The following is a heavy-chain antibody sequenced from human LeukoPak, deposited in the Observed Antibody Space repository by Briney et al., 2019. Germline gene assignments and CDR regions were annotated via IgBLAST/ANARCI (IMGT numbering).Heavy chain of an antibody. CDR2: MYHNGNT. D-gene: IGHD2-8*01. V-gene: IGHV4-38-2*01. CDR3: ARAPANYYMDV. J-gene: IGHJ6*03. CDR1: GYSISSTYY. Sequence: SETLSLTCAVSGYSISSTYYWGWIRQPPGKGLEWIGSMYHNGNTYYSPSLRSRVAMSVDTSKNQFSLNLGSVTAADTAVYYCARAPANYYMDVWGKGTTVTVSS.